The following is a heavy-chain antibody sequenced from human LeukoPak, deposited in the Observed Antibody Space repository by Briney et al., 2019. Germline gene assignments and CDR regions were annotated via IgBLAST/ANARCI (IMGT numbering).Heavy chain of an antibody. V-gene: IGHV3-74*01. CDR2: INGDGGSR. CDR3: ASASSHRTAAGGDY. CDR1: GFTFSTYW. Sequence: GGSLRLSCAASGFTFSTYWMHWVRQAPGKGLVWVSRINGDGGSRNYADSVKGRFTICRDNAKNTLYLQMSSLRVEDTAVYYCASASSHRTAAGGDYWGQGTLVTVST. D-gene: IGHD6-13*01. J-gene: IGHJ4*02.